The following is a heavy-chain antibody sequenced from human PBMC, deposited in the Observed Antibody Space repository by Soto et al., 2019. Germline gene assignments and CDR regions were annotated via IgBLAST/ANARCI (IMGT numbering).Heavy chain of an antibody. D-gene: IGHD5-12*01. CDR3: ARDTGAVVPIAAGGGPDY. V-gene: IGHV3-30-3*01. Sequence: QVQLVESGGGVVQPGRSLRLSCAASGFTFSSYAMHWVRQAPGKGLEWVAVISYDGSNKYYADSVKGRFTISRDNSKNKLYLQMNSLRAEDTAVYYCARDTGAVVPIAAGGGPDYWGQGTLVTVSS. CDR1: GFTFSSYA. J-gene: IGHJ4*02. CDR2: ISYDGSNK.